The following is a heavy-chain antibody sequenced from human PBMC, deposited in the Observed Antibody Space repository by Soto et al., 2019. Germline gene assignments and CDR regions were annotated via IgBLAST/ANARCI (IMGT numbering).Heavy chain of an antibody. J-gene: IGHJ4*02. V-gene: IGHV3-30*18. D-gene: IGHD4-17*01. CDR2: ISYDGSNK. Sequence: QVQLVESGGGVVQPGRSLRLSCAASGFTFSSYGMHWVRQAPGKGLEWVAVISYDGSNKYYADSVKGRFTISRDNSKNTLYLQMNSLRAEYTAVYYCAKDGSVTNGYYFDYWGQGTLVTVSS. CDR3: AKDGSVTNGYYFDY. CDR1: GFTFSSYG.